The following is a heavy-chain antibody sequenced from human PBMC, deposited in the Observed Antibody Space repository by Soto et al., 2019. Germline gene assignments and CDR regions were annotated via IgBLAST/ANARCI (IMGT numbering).Heavy chain of an antibody. D-gene: IGHD3-22*01. J-gene: IGHJ6*02. V-gene: IGHV4-59*01. CDR3: ARWNYDSSGYYYGYYYYYGMDV. CDR2: IYYSGST. Sequence: QVQLQESGPGLVKPSETLSLTCTVSGGSISSYYWSWIRQPPGKGLEWMGYIYYSGSTNYNPSLKSRVTISVDTSKNQFSLKLSSVTAADTAVYYCARWNYDSSGYYYGYYYYYGMDVWGQGTTVTVSS. CDR1: GGSISSYY.